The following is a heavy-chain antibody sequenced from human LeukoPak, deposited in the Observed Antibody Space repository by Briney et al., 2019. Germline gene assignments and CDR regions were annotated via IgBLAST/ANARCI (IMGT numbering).Heavy chain of an antibody. D-gene: IGHD6-19*01. CDR2: IKQDGSEK. CDR3: ASFRITVAGRTGLDY. Sequence: GGSLRLSCAASGFTFSNYWTSWVRQAPGKGLEWVANIKQDGSEKYYVDSVKGRFTISRDNAKNSLYLQMNSLRAEDTAVYYCASFRITVAGRTGLDYWGQGTLVTVSS. J-gene: IGHJ4*02. CDR1: GFTFSNYW. V-gene: IGHV3-7*01.